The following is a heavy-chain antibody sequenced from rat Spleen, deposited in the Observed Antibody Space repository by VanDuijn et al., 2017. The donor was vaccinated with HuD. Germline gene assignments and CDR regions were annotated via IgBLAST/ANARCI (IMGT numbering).Heavy chain of an antibody. Sequence: EVQLVESGGGLVQPGRSLKLSCAASGFTFSDYNMAWVRQAPKKGLEWVATISYDGSSTYYRDSVKGRFTISRDNAKSTLYLQMSKLGSEDTAIYYCARGVYEAHYVMDAWGQGASVTVSS. CDR1: GFTFSDYN. V-gene: IGHV5-7*01. CDR3: ARGVYEAHYVMDA. D-gene: IGHD1-12*01. J-gene: IGHJ4*01. CDR2: ISYDGSST.